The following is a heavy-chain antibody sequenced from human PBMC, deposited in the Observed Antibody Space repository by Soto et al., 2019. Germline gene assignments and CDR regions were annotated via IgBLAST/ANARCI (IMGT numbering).Heavy chain of an antibody. Sequence: SVKVSCKASGVTFSSYAISWVRQAPGQGLEWMGGIIPIFGTANYAQKFQGRVTITADESTSTAYMELSSLRSEDTAVYYCARSGRGYSYGNGDYYYGMDVWGQGTTVTVSS. D-gene: IGHD5-18*01. V-gene: IGHV1-69*13. J-gene: IGHJ6*02. CDR2: IIPIFGTA. CDR1: GVTFSSYA. CDR3: ARSGRGYSYGNGDYYYGMDV.